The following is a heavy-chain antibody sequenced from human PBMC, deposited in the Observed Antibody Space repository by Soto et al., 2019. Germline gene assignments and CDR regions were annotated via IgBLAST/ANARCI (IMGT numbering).Heavy chain of an antibody. V-gene: IGHV3-66*01. CDR3: ARGGAELRFLEWLLSIPFDY. J-gene: IGHJ4*02. CDR1: GFTFSGNY. CDR2: IYSGGST. D-gene: IGHD3-3*01. Sequence: EVQLVESGGGLVQPGGSLKLSCAASGFTFSGNYMSWVRQAPGKGLEWVSVIYSGGSTYYADSVKGRFTISRDNSKNTLYLQMNSLRAEDTAVYYCARGGAELRFLEWLLSIPFDYWGQGTLVTVSS.